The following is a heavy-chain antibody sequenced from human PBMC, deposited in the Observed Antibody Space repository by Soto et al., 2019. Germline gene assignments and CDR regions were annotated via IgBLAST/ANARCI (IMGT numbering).Heavy chain of an antibody. Sequence: SETLSLACAVYGGACGGDYCSWVRQPPGKGLEWIGEINHSGSTNYNPSLKSRVTISVDTSKNQFSPKLTSVTAADTAVYYWARVSVRGGDYYYYRDVCGKGTTVT. CDR3: ARVSVRGGDYYYYRDV. CDR2: INHSGST. CDR1: GGACGGDY. V-gene: IGHV4-34*01. J-gene: IGHJ6*03. D-gene: IGHD3-10*01.